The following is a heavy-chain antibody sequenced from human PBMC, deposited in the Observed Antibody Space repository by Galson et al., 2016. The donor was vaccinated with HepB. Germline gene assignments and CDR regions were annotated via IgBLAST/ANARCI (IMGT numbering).Heavy chain of an antibody. J-gene: IGHJ4*02. Sequence: PALVKPTQTLTLTCTLSGLSLNTRGAAVGWIRQPPGKSLEWLDLIYWDDDKRSTPSLESRLTIIKDISKNQVVLTLTDMDPVDTATYYCGHQGGVRDFDYWGQGTLVTVSS. CDR2: IYWDDDK. CDR1: GLSLNTRGAA. V-gene: IGHV2-5*02. CDR3: GHQGGVRDFDY. D-gene: IGHD2-8*01.